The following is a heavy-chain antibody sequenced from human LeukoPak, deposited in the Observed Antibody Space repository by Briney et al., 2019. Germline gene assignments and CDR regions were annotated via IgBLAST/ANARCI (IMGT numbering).Heavy chain of an antibody. CDR3: TRGGPPWYFDF. J-gene: IGHJ4*02. V-gene: IGHV3-49*03. CDR2: IRSKTYGGTT. CDR1: GFTFGDYA. Sequence: GRSLRLSCTTSGFTFGDYALSWFRQAPGKGLEWVGFIRSKTYGGTTQYAASLRGRFIISRDDSKNIAFLQMNSLKTEDTAVYYCTRGGPPWYFDFWGQGTLVTVSS.